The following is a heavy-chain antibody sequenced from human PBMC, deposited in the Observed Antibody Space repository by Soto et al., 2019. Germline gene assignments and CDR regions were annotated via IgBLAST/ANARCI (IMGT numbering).Heavy chain of an antibody. CDR3: ARCGPLGSGYRTGYLSCQIDY. Sequence: ASGKVSCKASGYTFTSYAMHWVRQAPGQRLEWMGWINAGNGNTKYSQKFQGRVTITRDTSASTAYMELSSLRSEDTAVYYCARCGPLGSGYRTGYLSCQIDYWGQGTLVTVSS. CDR1: GYTFTSYA. CDR2: INAGNGNT. D-gene: IGHD3-22*01. J-gene: IGHJ4*02. V-gene: IGHV1-3*01.